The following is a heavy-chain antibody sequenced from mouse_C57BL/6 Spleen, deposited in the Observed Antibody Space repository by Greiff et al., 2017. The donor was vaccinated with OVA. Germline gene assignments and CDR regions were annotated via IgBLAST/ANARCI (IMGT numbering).Heavy chain of an antibody. CDR1: GYTFTDYE. J-gene: IGHJ4*01. CDR3: TRWGYYGRPYAMDY. CDR2: IDPESGAT. D-gene: IGHD2-1*01. Sequence: QVQLKESGAELARPGASVTLSCKASGYTFTDYEMHWVKQTPVHGLEWIGAIDPESGATGYNQKFKGKAILTADKSSSTAYMELRSLTSEDSAVYYCTRWGYYGRPYAMDYWGQGTSVTVSS. V-gene: IGHV1-15*01.